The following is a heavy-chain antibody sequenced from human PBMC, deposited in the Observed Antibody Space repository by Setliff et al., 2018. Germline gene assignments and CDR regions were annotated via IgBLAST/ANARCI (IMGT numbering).Heavy chain of an antibody. CDR3: ARESRFGYSGYDCAFDF. Sequence: SETLSLTCTVSGASISSSRDYWGWIRQPPGKGLEWIGSIYYSGSTYYNPSLKSRVTISVDMSKNQFSLNIDSVTAADTAVYYCARESRFGYSGYDCAFDFWGQGMLVTVSS. V-gene: IGHV4-39*02. D-gene: IGHD5-12*01. CDR1: GASISSSRDY. J-gene: IGHJ4*02. CDR2: IYYSGST.